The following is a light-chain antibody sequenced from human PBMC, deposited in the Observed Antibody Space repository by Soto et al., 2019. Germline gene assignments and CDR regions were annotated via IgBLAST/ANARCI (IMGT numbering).Light chain of an antibody. Sequence: DIQMTQSPSSLSASVGDRVTITCRASQSISSYLNWYQQKPGKAPKLLIYAASSLPSGVPSRFSGSGSGTEFTLTISSLQPEDFATYYCQQSYSTPWTFGQGTTVEIK. CDR2: AAS. CDR1: QSISSY. CDR3: QQSYSTPWT. V-gene: IGKV1-39*01. J-gene: IGKJ1*01.